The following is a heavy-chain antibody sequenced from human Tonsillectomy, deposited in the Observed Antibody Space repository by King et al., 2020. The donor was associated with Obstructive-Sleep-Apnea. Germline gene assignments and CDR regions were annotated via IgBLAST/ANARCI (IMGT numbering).Heavy chain of an antibody. J-gene: IGHJ4*02. V-gene: IGHV4-39*07. CDR2: IYYSGST. CDR1: GGSISSSSYY. D-gene: IGHD5-18*01. CDR3: APEGTYTYGFDY. Sequence: LQLQESGPGLVKPSETLSLTCTVSGGSISSSSYYWGWIRQPPGKGLEWIGSIYYSGSTYYNPSLKSRLTISVDTSKNQFSLKLSSVTAADTAVYYCAPEGTYTYGFDYWGQGSLVTVSS.